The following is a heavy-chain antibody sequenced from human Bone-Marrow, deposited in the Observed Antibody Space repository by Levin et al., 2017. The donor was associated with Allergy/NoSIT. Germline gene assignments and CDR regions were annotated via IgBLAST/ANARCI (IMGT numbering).Heavy chain of an antibody. Sequence: GGSLRLSCAASGFTFSSYSMNWVRQAPGKGLEWVSSISSSSSYIYYADSVKGRFTISRDNAKNSLYLQMNSLRAEDTAVYYCARDLRNKQQLPSYYYGMDVWGQGTTVTVSS. CDR1: GFTFSSYS. J-gene: IGHJ6*02. CDR2: ISSSSSYI. V-gene: IGHV3-21*01. D-gene: IGHD6-13*01. CDR3: ARDLRNKQQLPSYYYGMDV.